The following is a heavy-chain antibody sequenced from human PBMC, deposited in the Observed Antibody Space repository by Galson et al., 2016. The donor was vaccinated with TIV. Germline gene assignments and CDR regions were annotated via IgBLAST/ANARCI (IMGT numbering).Heavy chain of an antibody. CDR2: IISSGNII. V-gene: IGHV3-48*03. CDR1: GFTFTSFE. D-gene: IGHD1-7*01. J-gene: IGHJ3*01. Sequence: SLRLSCAASGFTFTSFEMNWVRHGPGRGLEWVASIISSGNIIHYADSVKGRFTISRDNARESLFLQMNSLRADDAAVYYCARRGNYRADAFDVWGQGTTVTVSS. CDR3: ARRGNYRADAFDV.